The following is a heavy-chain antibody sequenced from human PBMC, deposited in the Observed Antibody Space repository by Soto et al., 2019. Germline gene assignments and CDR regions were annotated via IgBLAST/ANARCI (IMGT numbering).Heavy chain of an antibody. Sequence: ASVKVSCKASGYTCTSYGISWVRQAPGQGLEWMGWISAYNGNTNYAQKLQGRVTMTTDTSTSTAYMELRSLRSDDTAVYYCARERLTVTTKWYDYWGQGTLVTVSS. CDR3: ARERLTVTTKWYDY. V-gene: IGHV1-18*01. D-gene: IGHD4-17*01. CDR2: ISAYNGNT. J-gene: IGHJ4*02. CDR1: GYTCTSYG.